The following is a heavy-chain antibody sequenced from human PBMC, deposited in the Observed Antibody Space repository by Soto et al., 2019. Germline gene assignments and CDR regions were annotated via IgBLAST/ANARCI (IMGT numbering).Heavy chain of an antibody. CDR2: TYYNGNA. D-gene: IGHD3-10*01. V-gene: IGHV4-39*01. Sequence: SETLSLTCNVSGGSIDRSNYYWDWLRQPPGKGLEWIGTTYYNGNAYYNPSLKSRVSMSVDTSKNQFSLKLVSVTTADTAVYYCARHFVAVVIKGWGYWGQGTLVTVSS. CDR1: GGSIDRSNYY. CDR3: ARHFVAVVIKGWGY. J-gene: IGHJ4*02.